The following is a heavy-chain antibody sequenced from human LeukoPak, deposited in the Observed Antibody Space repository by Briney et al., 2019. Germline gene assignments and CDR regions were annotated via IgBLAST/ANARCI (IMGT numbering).Heavy chain of an antibody. V-gene: IGHV1-2*02. Sequence: ASVKVSCKASGYTFTSYGISWVRQAPGQGIEWMGWINPNSGGTNYAQKFQGRVTMTRDTSISTAYMELSRLRSDDTAVYYCARGRRISGSYRFMVWFDPWGQGTLVTVSS. CDR1: GYTFTSYG. CDR3: ARGRRISGSYRFMVWFDP. D-gene: IGHD1-26*01. CDR2: INPNSGGT. J-gene: IGHJ5*02.